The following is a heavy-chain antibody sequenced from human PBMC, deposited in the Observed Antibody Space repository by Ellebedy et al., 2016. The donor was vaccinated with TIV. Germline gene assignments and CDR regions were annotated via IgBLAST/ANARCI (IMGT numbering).Heavy chain of an antibody. Sequence: MPSETLSLTCTVSGGSIGSYFWIWVRQPAGEGLEWIGRISAGGSSNYNPSLKSRVTMSLDTSNNQFSLELKSVTAADTAVYYCARETCSGDCYWGAWGFDPWGQGIQVTVSS. CDR3: ARETCSGDCYWGAWGFDP. J-gene: IGHJ5*02. CDR1: GGSIGSYF. V-gene: IGHV4-4*07. CDR2: ISAGGSS. D-gene: IGHD2-21*02.